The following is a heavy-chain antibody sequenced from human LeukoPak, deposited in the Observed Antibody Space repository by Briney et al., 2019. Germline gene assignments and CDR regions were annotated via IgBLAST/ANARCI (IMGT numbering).Heavy chain of an antibody. CDR1: GYTFTGYY. CDR2: IIPIFGTA. D-gene: IGHD2-2*01. CDR3: ARAGRGYCSSTSCYDAFDI. V-gene: IGHV1-69*13. Sequence: ASVKVSCKASGYTFTGYYMHWVRQAPGQGLEWMGGIIPIFGTANYAQKFQGRVTITADESTSTAYMELSSLRSEDTAVYYCARAGRGYCSSTSCYDAFDIWGQGTMVTVSS. J-gene: IGHJ3*02.